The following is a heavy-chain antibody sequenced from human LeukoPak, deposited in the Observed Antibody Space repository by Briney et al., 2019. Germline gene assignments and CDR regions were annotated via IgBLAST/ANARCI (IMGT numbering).Heavy chain of an antibody. CDR1: GGSISSGGYY. D-gene: IGHD5-18*01. CDR3: ARGAWIQLWSSFDY. V-gene: IGHV4-31*03. CDR2: IYYSGST. Sequence: PSETLSLTCTVSGGSISSGGYYWRWIRQHPGKGLEWIGYIYYSGSTYYNPSLKSRVTISVDTSKNQFSLKLSSVTAADTAVYYCARGAWIQLWSSFDYWGQGTLVTVSS. J-gene: IGHJ4*02.